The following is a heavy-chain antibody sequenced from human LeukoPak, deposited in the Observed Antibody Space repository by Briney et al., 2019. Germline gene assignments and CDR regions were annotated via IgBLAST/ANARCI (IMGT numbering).Heavy chain of an antibody. V-gene: IGHV4-59*01. D-gene: IGHD4-23*01. CDR3: ARTLYGGKAQIDY. Sequence: TSETLSLTCTVSGGSISSYYWSWIRQPPGKGLEWVGYIYYSWSTNYNPSLKSRVTISVDTSKNQFSLKLSSVTAADTAVYYCARTLYGGKAQIDYWGQGTLVTASS. CDR1: GGSISSYY. J-gene: IGHJ4*02. CDR2: IYYSWST.